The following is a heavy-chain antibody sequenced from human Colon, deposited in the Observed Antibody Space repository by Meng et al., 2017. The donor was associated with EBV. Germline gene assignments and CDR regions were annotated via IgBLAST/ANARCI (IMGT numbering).Heavy chain of an antibody. D-gene: IGHD3-10*01. CDR2: IYYSGST. CDR1: GGSIRSGPYC. V-gene: IGHV4-39*01. CDR3: ASYTSFSGSYYNGIDY. Sequence: QLRESGPGLVKPSGTLSLTCTGSGGSIRSGPYCWAWIRQPPGKGLEWIGSIYYSGSTYYNPSLKSRVTISVDSSKNQFSLKLTSVTAADTSLYYCASYTSFSGSYYNGIDYWGQGTLVTVSS. J-gene: IGHJ4*02.